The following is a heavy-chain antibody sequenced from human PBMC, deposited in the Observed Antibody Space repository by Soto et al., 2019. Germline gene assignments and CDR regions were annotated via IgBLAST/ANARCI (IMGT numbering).Heavy chain of an antibody. CDR3: ASTGKSGSSSWYAPFDS. CDR2: IIPIFGTA. D-gene: IGHD6-13*01. Sequence: QVQLVQSGAEVKKPGSSVKVSCKASGGTFSSYAISWVRQAPGQGLEWMGGIIPIFGTANYAQKFQGRVTITADESTSTAYMELSSLRSEDTAVYYCASTGKSGSSSWYAPFDSWGQGTLVTVSS. J-gene: IGHJ4*02. V-gene: IGHV1-69*12. CDR1: GGTFSSYA.